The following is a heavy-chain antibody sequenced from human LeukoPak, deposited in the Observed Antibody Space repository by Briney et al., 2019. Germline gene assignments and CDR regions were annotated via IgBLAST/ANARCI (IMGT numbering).Heavy chain of an antibody. CDR1: GGSISSYY. CDR2: IYHSGST. V-gene: IGHV4-59*01. CDR3: ARVGNYYDSSAFDY. D-gene: IGHD3-22*01. Sequence: PSETLSLTCTVSGGSISSYYWSWNRQPPGKRLEWIGYIYHSGSTNYNPSPKSRVTISVDTSKNQFSLKLSSVTAADTAVYYCARVGNYYDSSAFDYWGQGTLVTVSP. J-gene: IGHJ4*02.